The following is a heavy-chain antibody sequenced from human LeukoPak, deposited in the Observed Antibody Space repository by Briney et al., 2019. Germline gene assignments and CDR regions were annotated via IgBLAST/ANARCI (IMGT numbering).Heavy chain of an antibody. CDR1: GGSISSSNW. D-gene: IGHD6-13*01. CDR3: ARRPKSSSWPPTNWFDP. V-gene: IGHV4-4*02. Sequence: SETLSLTCAVSGGSISSSNWWSWVRQPPGKGLEWIGEIYHSGSTNYNPSLKSRVTISVDKSKNQFSLKLSSVTAADTAVYYCARRPKSSSWPPTNWFDPWGQGTLVTVSS. J-gene: IGHJ5*02. CDR2: IYHSGST.